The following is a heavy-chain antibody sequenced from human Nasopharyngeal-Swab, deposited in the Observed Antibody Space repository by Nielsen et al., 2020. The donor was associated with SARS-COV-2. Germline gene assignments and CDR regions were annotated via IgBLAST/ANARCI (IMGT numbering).Heavy chain of an antibody. CDR2: IYYSGSA. J-gene: IGHJ4*02. Sequence: WIRQPPGKGLEWIGTIYYSGSAYYNPSLKSRVALSVDTSKNQIFLSLSSVTAADSAVYYCARNPRTVQYTSTWYGEFDYWSQGTLVTVS. CDR3: ARNPRTVQYTSTWYGEFDY. D-gene: IGHD6-13*01. V-gene: IGHV4-39*01.